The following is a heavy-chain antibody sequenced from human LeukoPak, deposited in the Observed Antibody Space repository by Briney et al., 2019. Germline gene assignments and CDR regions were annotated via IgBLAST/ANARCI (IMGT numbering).Heavy chain of an antibody. CDR3: ARQGRGIDLLVYYYYHMDV. CDR2: IYYSGST. D-gene: IGHD2-15*01. Sequence: PSETLSLTCTVSGGSISSYYWSWIRQPPGKGLEWIGYIYYSGSTNYNPSLKSRVTISVDTSKNQFSLKLSSVTAADTAVYYCARQGRGIDLLVYYYYHMDVWGKGTTATVSS. CDR1: GGSISSYY. V-gene: IGHV4-59*01. J-gene: IGHJ6*03.